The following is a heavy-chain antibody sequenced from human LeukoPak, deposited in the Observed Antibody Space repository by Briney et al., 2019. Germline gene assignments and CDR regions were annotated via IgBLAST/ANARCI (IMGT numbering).Heavy chain of an antibody. V-gene: IGHV3-23*01. J-gene: IGHJ4*02. CDR3: AKSSSWSLGYFDY. CDR2: ISGSGGST. D-gene: IGHD6-13*01. Sequence: PGGSLRLSCAASGFTFSSYAMSWVRQAPGKGLEWVSAISGSGGSTYYADSVKGRFTISRDNSKNTLYLQMNSLRAEDTDVYYCAKSSSWSLGYFDYWGQGTLVTVSS. CDR1: GFTFSSYA.